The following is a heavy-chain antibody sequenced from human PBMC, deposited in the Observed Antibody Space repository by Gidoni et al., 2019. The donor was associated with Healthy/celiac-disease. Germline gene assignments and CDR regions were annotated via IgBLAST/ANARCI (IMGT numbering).Heavy chain of an antibody. Sequence: QVQLQQWGAGLLKPSETLSLTCAVYGGSFSGYYWIWIRQPPGNGLEWMGEIHHRGSTNYNPSLKRRVTISVDTSKNQFSLKLSSVTAADTAVYYCARDVPAATFDYWGQGTLVTVSS. J-gene: IGHJ4*02. CDR2: IHHRGST. D-gene: IGHD2-2*01. CDR1: GGSFSGYY. CDR3: ARDVPAATFDY. V-gene: IGHV4-34*01.